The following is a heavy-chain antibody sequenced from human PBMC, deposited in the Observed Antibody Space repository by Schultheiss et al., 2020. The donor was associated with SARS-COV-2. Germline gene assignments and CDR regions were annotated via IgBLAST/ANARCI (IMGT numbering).Heavy chain of an antibody. V-gene: IGHV4-34*01. Sequence: SQTLSLTCAVYGGSFSGYYWSWIRQPPGKGLEWIGEINHSGSTNYNPSLKSRVTISVDTSKNQFSLKLSSVTAADTAVYYCARGVLKSRIQLRGGRNNWFDPWGQGTLVTVSS. CDR2: INHSGST. CDR3: ARGVLKSRIQLRGGRNNWFDP. CDR1: GGSFSGYY. D-gene: IGHD5-18*01. J-gene: IGHJ5*02.